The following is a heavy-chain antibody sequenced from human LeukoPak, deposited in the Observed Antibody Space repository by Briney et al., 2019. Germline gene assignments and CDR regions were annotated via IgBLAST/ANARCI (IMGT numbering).Heavy chain of an antibody. D-gene: IGHD2-15*01. J-gene: IGHJ4*02. CDR1: GFTFSSYG. CDR2: ILYDGSNK. V-gene: IGHV3-30*02. Sequence: PGGSLRLSCAASGFTFSSYGIHWVRQAPGKGRECVAFILYDGSNKYYADSVKGRFTISRDNPKNTLYLQMNSLRAEDTDVYYCAKDNADCSGGSCLSFDYWGQGTLVTVSS. CDR3: AKDNADCSGGSCLSFDY.